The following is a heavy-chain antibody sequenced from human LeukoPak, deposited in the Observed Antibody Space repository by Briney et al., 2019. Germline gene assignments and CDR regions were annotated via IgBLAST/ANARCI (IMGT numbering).Heavy chain of an antibody. CDR3: ARDRRSSSWYGVD. CDR2: INAGNGNT. J-gene: IGHJ4*02. CDR1: GYTFTSYA. D-gene: IGHD6-13*01. V-gene: IGHV1-3*01. Sequence: ASVKVSCKASGYTFTSYAMHWVRQAPGQRLEWMGWINAGNGNTKYSQKLQGRVTMTTDTSTSTAYMELRSLRSDDTAVYYCARDRRSSSWYGVDWGQGTLVTVSS.